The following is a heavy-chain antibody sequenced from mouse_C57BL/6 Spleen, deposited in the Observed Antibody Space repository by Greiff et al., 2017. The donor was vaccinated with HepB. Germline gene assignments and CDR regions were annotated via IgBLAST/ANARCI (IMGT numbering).Heavy chain of an antibody. D-gene: IGHD1-1*01. J-gene: IGHJ4*01. CDR3: ARDPFYGSSYNYYAMDY. CDR2: ISDCGSYT. CDR1: GFTFSSYA. Sequence: EVKLVESGGGLVKPGGSLKLSCAASGFTFSSYAMSWVRQTPEKRLEWVATISDCGSYTYYPDNVKGRFTISRDNAKNNLYLQMSHLKSEDTAMYYCARDPFYGSSYNYYAMDYWGQGTSVTVSS. V-gene: IGHV5-4*01.